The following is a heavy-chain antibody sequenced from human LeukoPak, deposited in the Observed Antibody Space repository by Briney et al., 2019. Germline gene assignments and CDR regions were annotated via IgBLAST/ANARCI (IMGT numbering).Heavy chain of an antibody. CDR3: ARHLGTYSDH. Sequence: PGGSLRLSCTASGFTFSSYSMNWVRQAPGKGLEWVSSISSRSSHIFYADSVKGRFTISRDNAKNTLYLQVNSLRADDTAVYYCARHLGTYSDHWGQGTLVTVSS. D-gene: IGHD7-27*01. V-gene: IGHV3-21*01. J-gene: IGHJ4*02. CDR1: GFTFSSYS. CDR2: ISSRSSHI.